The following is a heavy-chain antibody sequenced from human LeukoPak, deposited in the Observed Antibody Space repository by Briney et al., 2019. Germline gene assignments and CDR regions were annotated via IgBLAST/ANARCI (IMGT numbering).Heavy chain of an antibody. CDR3: ARPGYCTTGVCIGYFDY. J-gene: IGHJ4*02. D-gene: IGHD2-8*01. CDR2: INTNTGNP. V-gene: IGHV7-4-1*02. Sequence: ASVKVSCKASGYTFTSYAMNWVRQAPGQGLEWMGWINTNTGNPTYAQGFTGRFVFSLDTSVSTAYLQISSLKAEDTAVYYCARPGYCTTGVCIGYFDYWGQGTLVTVSS. CDR1: GYTFTSYA.